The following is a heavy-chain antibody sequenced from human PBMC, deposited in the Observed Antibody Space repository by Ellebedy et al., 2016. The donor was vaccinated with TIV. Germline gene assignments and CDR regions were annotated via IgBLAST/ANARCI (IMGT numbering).Heavy chain of an antibody. J-gene: IGHJ3*02. D-gene: IGHD2-15*01. V-gene: IGHV3-48*02. Sequence: GGSLRLSXAASGFTFSSYSMNWVRQAPGKGLEWFSYISSSSSTIYYADSVKGRFTISRDNAKNSLYLQMNSLRDEDTAVYYCARDRILAPIVVVVAANSDAFDIWGQGTMVTVSS. CDR1: GFTFSSYS. CDR3: ARDRILAPIVVVVAANSDAFDI. CDR2: ISSSSSTI.